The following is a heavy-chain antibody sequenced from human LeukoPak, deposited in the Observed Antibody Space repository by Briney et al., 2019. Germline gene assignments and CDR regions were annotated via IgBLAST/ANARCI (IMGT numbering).Heavy chain of an antibody. V-gene: IGHV3-30-3*01. CDR2: ISYDGSNK. CDR1: GFTFSSYA. Sequence: PGRSLRLSCAASGFTFSSYAMHWVRPAPGKGLEWVAVISYDGSNKYYADSVKGRFTISRDNSKNTLYLQMNSLRAEDTAVYYCARGDSSSWPDYWGQGTLVTVSS. CDR3: ARGDSSSWPDY. D-gene: IGHD6-13*01. J-gene: IGHJ4*02.